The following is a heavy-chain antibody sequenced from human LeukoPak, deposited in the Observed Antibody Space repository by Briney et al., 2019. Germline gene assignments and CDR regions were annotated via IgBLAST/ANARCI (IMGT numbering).Heavy chain of an antibody. V-gene: IGHV4-39*01. J-gene: IGHJ4*02. CDR3: AKSGGYGLIDY. Sequence: SETLSLTCTVSGGSISTSNYYWGWIRQPPGKGLEWIGNIFYSGSTYYNASLQSRVTISIDTSKNQFSLRLNSVTAADTAMYYCAKSGGYGLIDYWGQGTLVTVSS. D-gene: IGHD1-26*01. CDR1: GGSISTSNYY. CDR2: IFYSGST.